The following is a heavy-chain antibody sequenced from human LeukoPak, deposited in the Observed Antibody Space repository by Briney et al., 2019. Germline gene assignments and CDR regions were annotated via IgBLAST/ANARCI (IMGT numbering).Heavy chain of an antibody. Sequence: ASVKVSCKASGGSFSSYAISWVRQAPGQGLEWMGWMNPNSGNTGYAQKFQGRVTMTRNTSISTAYMELSSLRSEDTAVYYCARNLLDIADPWDSSGYWGQGTLVTVSS. CDR2: MNPNSGNT. CDR3: ARNLLDIADPWDSSGY. J-gene: IGHJ4*02. D-gene: IGHD5-12*01. CDR1: GGSFSSYA. V-gene: IGHV1-8*02.